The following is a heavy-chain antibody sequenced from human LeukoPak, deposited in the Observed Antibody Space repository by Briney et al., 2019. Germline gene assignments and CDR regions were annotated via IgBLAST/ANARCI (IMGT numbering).Heavy chain of an antibody. CDR1: GFTFSSYS. CDR3: ASSGSYRFDY. D-gene: IGHD1-26*01. V-gene: IGHV3-48*02. CDR2: ITASGTAM. J-gene: IGHJ4*02. Sequence: GGSLRLSCAASGFTFSSYSMNWGRQAPGKGLEWVSHITASGTAMFYADSVKGRFTISRDNAKNSLYLQMNSLRDEDTAVYYCASSGSYRFDYWGQGTLVTVSS.